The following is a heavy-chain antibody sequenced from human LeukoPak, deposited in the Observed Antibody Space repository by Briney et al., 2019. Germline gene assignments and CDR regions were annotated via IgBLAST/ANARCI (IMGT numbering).Heavy chain of an antibody. CDR2: IYYSGST. Sequence: SETLSLTCTVSGGSISSYYWSWIRQPPGKGLEWIGYIYYSGSTNYNPSLKSRVTISVHTSKNQFSLKLSSVTAADTAVYYCARDVGSHFDYWGQGTLVTVSS. D-gene: IGHD1-1*01. CDR1: GGSISSYY. J-gene: IGHJ4*02. CDR3: ARDVGSHFDY. V-gene: IGHV4-59*01.